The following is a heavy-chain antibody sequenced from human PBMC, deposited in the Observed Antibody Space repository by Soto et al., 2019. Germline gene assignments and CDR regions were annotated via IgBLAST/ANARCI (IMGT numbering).Heavy chain of an antibody. J-gene: IGHJ6*02. CDR2: IYYSGST. Sequence: LSLTCTVSGGSISSYYWSWIRQPPGKGLEWIGYIYYSGSTYYNPSLKSRVTISVDTSKNQFSLKLSSVTAADTAVYYCARGGIVLMVYALYYYYGMDVWGQGTTVTVSS. CDR3: ARGGIVLMVYALYYYYGMDV. D-gene: IGHD2-8*01. V-gene: IGHV4-59*08. CDR1: GGSISSYY.